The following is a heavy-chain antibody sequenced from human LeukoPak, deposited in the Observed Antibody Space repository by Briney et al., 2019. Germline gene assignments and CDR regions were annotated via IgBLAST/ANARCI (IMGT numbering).Heavy chain of an antibody. J-gene: IGHJ4*02. CDR2: INAVDANT. CDR3: AKQFLGAN. Sequence: GGSLRLSCAASGFIFSSLAMTWVRQAPGKGLEWVSTINAVDANTYYADSVKGRFTVSRDNSRSTLYLQMNSLRAEDTAVYYCAKQFLGANWGQGTLVIVSS. CDR1: GFIFSSLA. V-gene: IGHV3-23*01. D-gene: IGHD4/OR15-4a*01.